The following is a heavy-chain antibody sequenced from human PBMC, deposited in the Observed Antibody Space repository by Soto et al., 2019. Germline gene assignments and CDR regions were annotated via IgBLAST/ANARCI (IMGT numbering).Heavy chain of an antibody. CDR2: MNPNRGNT. V-gene: IGHV1-8*01. J-gene: IGHJ5*02. CDR1: GYTFTHYD. Sequence: QVQLLQSGAEGKKPGASVKVSCKASGYTFTHYDINWVRQAPGHGLEWMGWMNPNRGNTAYAQKFQGRVTMTRNTSISTAYLELRSLTPEDTAVYYCARAPEYGDTGRWFDPWGQGTLVTVSS. D-gene: IGHD4-17*01. CDR3: ARAPEYGDTGRWFDP.